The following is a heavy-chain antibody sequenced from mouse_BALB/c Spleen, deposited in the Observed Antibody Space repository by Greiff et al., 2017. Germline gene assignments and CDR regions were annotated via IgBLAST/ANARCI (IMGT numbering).Heavy chain of an antibody. J-gene: IGHJ1*01. CDR3: ARGRTYYGSSPYWYFDV. CDR1: GYTFTSYV. D-gene: IGHD1-1*01. CDR2: INPYNDGT. Sequence: EVKLMESGPELVKPGASVKMSCKASGYTFTSYVMHWVKQKPGQGLEWIGYINPYNDGTKYNEKFKGKATLTSDKSSSTAYMELSSLTSEDSAVYYCARGRTYYGSSPYWYFDVWGAGTTVTVSS. V-gene: IGHV1-14*01.